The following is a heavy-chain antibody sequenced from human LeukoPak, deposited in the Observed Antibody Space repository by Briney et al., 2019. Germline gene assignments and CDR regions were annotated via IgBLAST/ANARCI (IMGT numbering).Heavy chain of an antibody. CDR1: GYTFTGYY. D-gene: IGHD2-15*01. CDR3: ARGYCSGGSCYSETLDY. Sequence: GESLKISCKASGYTFTGYYMHWVRQAPGQGLEWMGWINPNSGGTNYAQKFQGRVTMTRDTSISTAYMELSRLRSDDTAVYYCARGYCSGGSCYSETLDYWGQGTLVTVSS. V-gene: IGHV1-2*02. J-gene: IGHJ4*02. CDR2: INPNSGGT.